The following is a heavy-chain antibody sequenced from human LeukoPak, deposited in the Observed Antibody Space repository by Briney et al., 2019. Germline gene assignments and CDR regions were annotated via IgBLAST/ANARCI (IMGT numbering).Heavy chain of an antibody. CDR1: GLTFSNYW. Sequence: GGSLRLSCAASGLTFSNYWMDWVRQAPGKGLEWVANIKQDGSEKNYVDSVKGRFIISRDNAKNSLYLQMNTLRADDTAVYYCARDGFGTGSDWGQGTLVTVSS. D-gene: IGHD3-16*01. CDR3: ARDGFGTGSD. CDR2: IKQDGSEK. V-gene: IGHV3-7*03. J-gene: IGHJ4*02.